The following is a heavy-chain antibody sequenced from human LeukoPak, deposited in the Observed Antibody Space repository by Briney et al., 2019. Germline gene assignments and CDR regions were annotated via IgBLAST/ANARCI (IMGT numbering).Heavy chain of an antibody. Sequence: GGSLRLSCAASGFTFSSYSMNWVRQAPGKGLEWVSSISSSSSYIYYADSVKGRFTISRDNAKNSLYLQMNSLRAEDTAVYYCARDPEGRNSYGMDVWGQGTTVTVSS. J-gene: IGHJ6*02. CDR2: ISSSSSYI. D-gene: IGHD1-14*01. CDR3: ARDPEGRNSYGMDV. CDR1: GFTFSSYS. V-gene: IGHV3-21*01.